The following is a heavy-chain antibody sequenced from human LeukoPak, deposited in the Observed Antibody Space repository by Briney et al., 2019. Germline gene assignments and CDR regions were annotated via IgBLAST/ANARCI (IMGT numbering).Heavy chain of an antibody. CDR1: GGTFSSYA. Sequence: ASVKVSCKASGGTFSSYAISWVRQAPGQGLEWMGGIIPIFGTANYAQKFQGRVTITTYESTSTAYMELSSLRSEDTAVYYCARDHRGAVASYYYYYMDVWGKGTTVTVSS. CDR2: IIPIFGTA. D-gene: IGHD6-19*01. CDR3: ARDHRGAVASYYYYYMDV. V-gene: IGHV1-69*05. J-gene: IGHJ6*03.